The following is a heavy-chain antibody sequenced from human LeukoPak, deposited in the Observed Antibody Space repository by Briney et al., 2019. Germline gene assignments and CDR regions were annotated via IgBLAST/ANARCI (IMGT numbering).Heavy chain of an antibody. J-gene: IGHJ4*02. CDR1: GFTFSSYS. V-gene: IGHV3-48*04. CDR3: AKDRPHYYFDY. Sequence: GGSLSLSCAASGFTFSSYSMNWVRLAPGKGPGWDSYVSSSSGTIYYAGPVKGRFTISRDNAKNSLYLQMNSLRAEDTAVYYCAKDRPHYYFDYWGQGTLVTVSS. CDR2: VSSSSGTI.